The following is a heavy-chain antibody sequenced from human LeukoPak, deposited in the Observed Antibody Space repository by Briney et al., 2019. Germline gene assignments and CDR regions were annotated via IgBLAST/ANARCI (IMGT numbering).Heavy chain of an antibody. J-gene: IGHJ4*02. CDR1: GLTFSSYA. CDR2: ISYDGSNK. D-gene: IGHD3-22*01. Sequence: GGSLRLSCAASGLTFSSYAMHWVRQAPGKGLEWVAVISYDGSNKYYADSVKGRFTISRDNSKNTLYLQMNSLRAEDTAVYYCARDGGVGLGRYYYDSSGYPQYYFDYWGQGTLVTVSS. CDR3: ARDGGVGLGRYYYDSSGYPQYYFDY. V-gene: IGHV3-30*04.